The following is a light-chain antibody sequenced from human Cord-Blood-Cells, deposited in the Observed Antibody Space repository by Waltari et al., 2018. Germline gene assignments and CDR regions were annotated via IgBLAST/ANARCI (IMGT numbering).Light chain of an antibody. V-gene: IGLV2-23*02. J-gene: IGLJ3*02. CDR1: RSELRIYNL. CDR2: ELS. CDR3: CSYAGSSTWV. Sequence: QSALTPPASVSGSPGQTHNISCTDTRSELRIYNLVSWYPQHPGKAPKPRIYELSKRPSGVSNRFSGSESGNTASLTISGLQAEDEADYYCCSYAGSSTWVFGGGTKLTVL.